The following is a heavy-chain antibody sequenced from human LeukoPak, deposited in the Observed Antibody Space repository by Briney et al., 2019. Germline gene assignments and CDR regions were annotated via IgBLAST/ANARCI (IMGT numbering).Heavy chain of an antibody. J-gene: IGHJ3*02. D-gene: IGHD4-17*01. V-gene: IGHV3-23*01. Sequence: PGGSLRLSYAAYGFTFSSYAMSWVRQAPGKGLEWVSAISGSGGSTYYADSVKGRFTISRDNSKNTLYLQMNSLRAEDTAVYYCAKGRDYGDTKDAFDIWGQGTMVTVSS. CDR2: ISGSGGST. CDR1: GFTFSSYA. CDR3: AKGRDYGDTKDAFDI.